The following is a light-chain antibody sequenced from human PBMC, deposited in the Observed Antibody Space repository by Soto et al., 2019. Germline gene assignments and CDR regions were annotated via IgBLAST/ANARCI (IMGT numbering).Light chain of an antibody. Sequence: IQMTQSPSTLSASVGDRVTITCRASHNIERWMGWYQQKRGRAPSLLIFDATTLPSGVPSRFSGGGSGSEFTLTINGLQPDAFASYYCQQFAKSSTFGQGTTVEIK. CDR1: HNIERW. J-gene: IGKJ1*01. CDR2: DAT. CDR3: QQFAKSST. V-gene: IGKV1-5*01.